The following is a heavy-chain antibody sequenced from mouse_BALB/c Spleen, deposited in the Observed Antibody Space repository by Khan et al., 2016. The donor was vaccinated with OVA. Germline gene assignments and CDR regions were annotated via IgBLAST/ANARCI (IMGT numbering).Heavy chain of an antibody. D-gene: IGHD1-1*01. CDR1: GYSITSDYA. V-gene: IGHV3-2*02. CDR3: VRSGTISTVVATDFDS. Sequence: EVQLQESGPGLVKPSQSLSLTCTVTGYSITSDYAWNWIRQFPGNKLEWMGYIKSSGSTSYNPSLKSRLSITRNTSQNQFFLQLRSVTTEATATYYLVRSGTISTVVATDFDSWGQGTTLTVAS. J-gene: IGHJ2*01. CDR2: IKSSGST.